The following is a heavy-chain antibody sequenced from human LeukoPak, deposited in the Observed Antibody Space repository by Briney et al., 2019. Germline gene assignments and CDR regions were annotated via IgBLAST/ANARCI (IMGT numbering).Heavy chain of an antibody. V-gene: IGHV4-4*02. CDR2: IYHSGST. Sequence: SETLSLTCAVSGGSISTNNWWSWVRQPPGKGLEWIGEIYHSGSTNYNPSLKSPVTISVDKSKNQFSLRLSSVTAADTAVYYCARGDSSSWSFDYWGQGTLVTVSS. D-gene: IGHD6-13*01. CDR1: GGSISTNNW. J-gene: IGHJ4*02. CDR3: ARGDSSSWSFDY.